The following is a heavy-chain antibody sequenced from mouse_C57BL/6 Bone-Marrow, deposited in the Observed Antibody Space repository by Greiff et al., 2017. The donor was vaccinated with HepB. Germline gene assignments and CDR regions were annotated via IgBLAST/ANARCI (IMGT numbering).Heavy chain of an antibody. V-gene: IGHV1-62-2*01. J-gene: IGHJ4*01. CDR2: FYPGSGSI. D-gene: IGHD3-2*02. CDR1: GYTFTEYT. Sequence: QVQLQQSGAELVKPGASVKLSCKASGYTFTEYTIHWVKQRSGQGLEWIGWFYPGSGSIKYNEKFKDKATLTADKSSSTVYMELSRLTSEDSAVYCCPRHPRKTAQATGYAMDYWGQGTSVTVSS. CDR3: PRHPRKTAQATGYAMDY.